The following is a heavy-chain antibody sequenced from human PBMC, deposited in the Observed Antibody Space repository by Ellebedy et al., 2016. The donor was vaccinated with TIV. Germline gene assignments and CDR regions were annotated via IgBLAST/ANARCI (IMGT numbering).Heavy chain of an antibody. V-gene: IGHV3-7*01. CDR2: IYQDGGVQ. Sequence: GGSLRLSCAASGFSFRSYWMSWVRQAPGKGLEWVANIYQDGGVQYYVDSVKGRFTISRDNAKNSMFLQMNSLRVEDTAVYYCARRGSYGDYAVQVNSWFDRWGRGTLVSVSS. J-gene: IGHJ5*02. CDR1: GFSFRSYW. CDR3: ARRGSYGDYAVQVNSWFDR. D-gene: IGHD3-16*01.